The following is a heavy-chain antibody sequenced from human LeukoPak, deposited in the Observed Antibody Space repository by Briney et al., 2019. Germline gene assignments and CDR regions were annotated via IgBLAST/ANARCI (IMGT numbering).Heavy chain of an antibody. V-gene: IGHV3-7*01. CDR1: GFTFSSYW. CDR2: IKQDGSEK. J-gene: IGHJ4*02. Sequence: PGGSLRLSCAASGFTFSSYWISWFRQAPGKGLEWVANIKQDGSEKYYVDSVKGRFTISRDNAKNSLYLQMNSLRAEDTAVYYCATGVAAMDYWGQGTLVIVSS. D-gene: IGHD2-2*01. CDR3: ATGVAAMDY.